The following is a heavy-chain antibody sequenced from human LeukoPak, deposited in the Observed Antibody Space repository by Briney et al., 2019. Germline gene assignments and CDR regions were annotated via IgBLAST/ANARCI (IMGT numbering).Heavy chain of an antibody. Sequence: ASVKVSCKASGYTFTSYGLTWVRQAPGQGLEWMGWISAYNGHTKYPQKLQGRVTMTTDTSTSTAYMELRSLRSDDTAVYYCARAYMTATRHFDSWGQGTLVTVSS. J-gene: IGHJ4*02. D-gene: IGHD2-21*02. CDR2: ISAYNGHT. V-gene: IGHV1-18*01. CDR3: ARAYMTATRHFDS. CDR1: GYTFTSYG.